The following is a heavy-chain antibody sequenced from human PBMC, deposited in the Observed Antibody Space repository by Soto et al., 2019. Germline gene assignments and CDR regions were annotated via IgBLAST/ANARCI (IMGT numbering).Heavy chain of an antibody. CDR1: GFTFSSYS. D-gene: IGHD2-2*01. V-gene: IGHV3-21*01. Sequence: PGGSLRLSCAASGFTFSSYSMNWVRQAPGKGLEWVSSISSSSSYLYYADSVKGRFTISRDNAKNSLYLQMNSLRAEDTAVYYCARDSLSRNFIYCYGMDVWGQGTTVTVS. CDR3: ARDSLSRNFIYCYGMDV. CDR2: ISSSSSYL. J-gene: IGHJ6*02.